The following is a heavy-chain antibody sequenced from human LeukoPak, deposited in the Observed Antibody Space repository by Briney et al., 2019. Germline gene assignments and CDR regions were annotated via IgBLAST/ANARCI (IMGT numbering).Heavy chain of an antibody. V-gene: IGHV5-51*01. J-gene: IGHJ3*02. D-gene: IGHD3-16*01. CDR1: GYSFTSYW. CDR3: ARPYQKPGYDYVWGSYPDAFDI. CDR2: IYPGDSDT. Sequence: GESLKISCKGSGYSFTSYWIGWVRQMPGKGLEWMGIIYPGDSDTRYSPSFQGQVTISDDKSISTAYLQWSSLKASDTAMYYCARPYQKPGYDYVWGSYPDAFDIWGQGTMVTVSS.